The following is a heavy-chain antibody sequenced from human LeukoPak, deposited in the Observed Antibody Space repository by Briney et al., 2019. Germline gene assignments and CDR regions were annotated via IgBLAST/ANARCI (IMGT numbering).Heavy chain of an antibody. CDR3: ARVGAGDCCFFNY. Sequence: GASVKVSCKASGYTFTGYYMHWVRQAPGQGLEWIGWINPNSGGTSYAQKFQGRVTMTGDTSISTAYMDLSKLRSDDTAVYYCARVGAGDCCFFNYWGRGTLVTVSS. D-gene: IGHD2-21*02. CDR2: INPNSGGT. J-gene: IGHJ4*02. CDR1: GYTFTGYY. V-gene: IGHV1-2*02.